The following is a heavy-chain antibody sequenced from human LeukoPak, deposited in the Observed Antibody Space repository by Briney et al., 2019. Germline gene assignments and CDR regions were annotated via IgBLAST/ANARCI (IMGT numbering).Heavy chain of an antibody. CDR3: ARGYDSGGSYAIWAFDY. CDR1: GFLVSNNY. D-gene: IGHD3-22*01. Sequence: PGGPLRLSCAASGFLVSNNYVSWVRQAPGKGLEWVSIIYRGGSTYSADSVKDRFTVSSDNSKNTFYLQMNSLRAEDTAVYYCARGYDSGGSYAIWAFDYWGQGTLVTVSS. J-gene: IGHJ4*02. CDR2: IYRGGST. V-gene: IGHV3-66*01.